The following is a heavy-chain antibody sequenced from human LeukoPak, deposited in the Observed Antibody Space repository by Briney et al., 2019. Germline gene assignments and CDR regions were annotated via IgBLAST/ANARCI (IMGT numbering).Heavy chain of an antibody. Sequence: SVKVSCKASGGTFSSYAISWVRQAPGQGLEWMGRIIPILGIANYAQKFQGRVTITADKSTSTAYMELSSLRSEDAAVYYCARGADILFDYWGQGTLVTVSS. CDR2: IIPILGIA. V-gene: IGHV1-69*04. CDR1: GGTFSSYA. D-gene: IGHD6-25*01. CDR3: ARGADILFDY. J-gene: IGHJ4*02.